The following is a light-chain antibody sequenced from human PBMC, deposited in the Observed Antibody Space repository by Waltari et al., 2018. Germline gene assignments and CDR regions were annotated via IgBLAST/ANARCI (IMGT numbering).Light chain of an antibody. CDR3: QVWDDSSDQGV. Sequence: SYVVTQPPSVSVAPGQTARITCGGNKIGSNSVHWYQQRPGQAPVLVVYDNSDRPSGISERLSGSNFANTATLSINRVEAGDEADYYCQVWDDSSDQGVFGGGTKLTVL. V-gene: IGLV3-21*02. J-gene: IGLJ2*01. CDR2: DNS. CDR1: KIGSNS.